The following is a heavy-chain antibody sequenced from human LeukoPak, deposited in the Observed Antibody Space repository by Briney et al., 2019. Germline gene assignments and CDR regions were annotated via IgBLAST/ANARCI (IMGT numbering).Heavy chain of an antibody. CDR2: IYYSGST. CDR3: ARASPLNYDILTGYVYYFDY. J-gene: IGHJ4*02. CDR1: GGSISSGGYY. V-gene: IGHV4-31*03. Sequence: SETLSLTCTVSGGSISSGGYYWSWIRQHPGKGLEWIGYIYYSGSTYYNPSLKSRVTISVDTSKNQFSLKLSSVTAADTAVYYCARASPLNYDILTGYVYYFDYWGQGTLVTVSS. D-gene: IGHD3-9*01.